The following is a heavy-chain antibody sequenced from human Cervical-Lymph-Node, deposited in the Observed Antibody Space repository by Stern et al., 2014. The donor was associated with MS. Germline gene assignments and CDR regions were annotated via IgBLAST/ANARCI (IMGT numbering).Heavy chain of an antibody. CDR1: GGSISSYY. CDR2: IYYSGST. Sequence: VHLVESGPGLVKPSETLSLTCTVSGGSISSYYWSWIRQPPGKGLEWIGYIYYSGSTNYYPSLKSRVTISVDTSKNQFSLKLSSVTAADTAVYYCARRKEYSSGWYYFDYWGQGTLVTVSS. V-gene: IGHV4-59*01. J-gene: IGHJ4*02. CDR3: ARRKEYSSGWYYFDY. D-gene: IGHD6-19*01.